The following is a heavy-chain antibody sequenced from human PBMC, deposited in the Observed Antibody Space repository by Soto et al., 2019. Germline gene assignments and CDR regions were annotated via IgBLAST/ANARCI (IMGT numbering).Heavy chain of an antibody. CDR3: ARVRIDTMVRGVMDYYGMDV. J-gene: IGHJ6*02. CDR2: IYYTGTT. V-gene: IGHV4-59*12. D-gene: IGHD3-10*01. Sequence: SETLSLTCTVSGGSISSYYWSWIRQHPVKGLEWMGCIYYTGTTYYNPSLKSRVTISVDKSKNQFSLKLSSVTAADTAVYYCARVRIDTMVRGVMDYYGMDVWGQGTTVTVSS. CDR1: GGSISSYY.